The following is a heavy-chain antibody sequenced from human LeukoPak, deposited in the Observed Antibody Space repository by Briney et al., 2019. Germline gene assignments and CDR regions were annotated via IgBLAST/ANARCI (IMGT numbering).Heavy chain of an antibody. D-gene: IGHD2-15*01. CDR3: ARGDSYYSPEDY. Sequence: PSETLSLTCAVYGGSFSGYYWSWIRQPPGKGLEWIGEINHSGSTNYNPSLKSRVTMSVDTSKNQFSLKLSSVTAADTAVYYCARGDSYYSPEDYWGQGTLVTVSS. CDR2: INHSGST. V-gene: IGHV4-34*01. CDR1: GGSFSGYY. J-gene: IGHJ4*02.